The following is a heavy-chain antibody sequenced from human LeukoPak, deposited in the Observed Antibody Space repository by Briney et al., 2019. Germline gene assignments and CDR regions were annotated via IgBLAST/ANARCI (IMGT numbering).Heavy chain of an antibody. D-gene: IGHD6-13*01. V-gene: IGHV3-9*01. CDR3: AKPYEQQLVPDDFDI. Sequence: PGRSLRLSCAASGFTFDDYAMHWVRQAPGKGLEWVSGISWNSGGIGYADSVKGRFTISRDNAKNSLYLQMNSLRAENTALYYCAKPYEQQLVPDDFDIWGQGTMVTVSS. CDR2: ISWNSGGI. J-gene: IGHJ3*02. CDR1: GFTFDDYA.